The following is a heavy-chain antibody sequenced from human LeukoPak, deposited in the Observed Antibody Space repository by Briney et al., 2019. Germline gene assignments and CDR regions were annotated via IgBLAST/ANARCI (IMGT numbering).Heavy chain of an antibody. Sequence: SETLSLTCTVSGGSISSSSYYWGWIRQPPGKGLEWIGSIYYSGSTYYNPSLKSRVTISVDTSKNQFSLKLSSVTAADTAVYYCARTPFWITVNNWFDPWGQGTLVTVSS. D-gene: IGHD3-22*01. V-gene: IGHV4-39*07. CDR2: IYYSGST. J-gene: IGHJ5*02. CDR3: ARTPFWITVNNWFDP. CDR1: GGSISSSSYY.